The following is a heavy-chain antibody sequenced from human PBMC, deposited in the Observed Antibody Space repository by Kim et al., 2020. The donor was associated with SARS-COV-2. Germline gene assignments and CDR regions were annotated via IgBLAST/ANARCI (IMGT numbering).Heavy chain of an antibody. V-gene: IGHV3-23*01. Sequence: GGSLRLSCAASGFTFSSYAMSWVRQAPGKGLEWVSAISGSGGSTYYADSVKGRFTISRDNSKNTLYLQMNSLRAEDTAVYYCAKDRGGLVERPSYFDYWGQGTLVTVSS. J-gene: IGHJ4*02. CDR3: AKDRGGLVERPSYFDY. CDR1: GFTFSSYA. D-gene: IGHD1-1*01. CDR2: ISGSGGST.